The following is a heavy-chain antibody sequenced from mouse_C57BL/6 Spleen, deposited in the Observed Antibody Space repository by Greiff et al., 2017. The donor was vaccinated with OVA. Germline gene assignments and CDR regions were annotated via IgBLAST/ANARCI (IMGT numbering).Heavy chain of an antibody. D-gene: IGHD1-1*01. J-gene: IGHJ3*01. CDR2: IDPETGGT. Sequence: QVQLQQSGAELVRPGASVTLSCKASGYTFTDYEMHWVKQTPVHGLEWIGAIDPETGGTAYNQKFKGKAILTADKSSSTAYMELRSLTSEDSAVYDCTRDSGSSPWFAYWGQGTLVTVSA. V-gene: IGHV1-15*01. CDR1: GYTFTDYE. CDR3: TRDSGSSPWFAY.